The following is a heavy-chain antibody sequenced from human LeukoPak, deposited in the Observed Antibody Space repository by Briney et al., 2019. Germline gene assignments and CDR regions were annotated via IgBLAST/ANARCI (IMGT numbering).Heavy chain of an antibody. CDR3: ARQGYTASYYFLDF. V-gene: IGHV4-61*02. CDR2: IYATGST. CDR1: GDSISSGSYY. D-gene: IGHD1-26*01. J-gene: IGHJ4*02. Sequence: PSETLSLTCTVSGDSISSGSYYWSWIRQPAGKGLEWIGRIYATGSTKFNPSLKSRLTLSMDTSTNQLTLRLTSVTAADTAVYFCARQGYTASYYFLDFWSQGTLVTVSS.